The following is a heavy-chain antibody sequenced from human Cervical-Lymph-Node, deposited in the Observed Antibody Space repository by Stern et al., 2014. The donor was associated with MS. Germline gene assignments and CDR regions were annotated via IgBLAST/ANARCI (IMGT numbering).Heavy chain of an antibody. CDR1: GYKFSIYW. V-gene: IGHV5-51*01. J-gene: IGHJ4*02. D-gene: IGHD1-14*01. CDR2: ISSGDSET. CDR3: ARQTTAWASDV. Sequence: EEQLVQSGAELIRPGESLKISCKGTGYKFSIYWIAWVRQMPGKGLEWMGVISSGDSETSYSQSFQGQVTMSADKSTSTASQPWSSLNASDAAMYFCARQTTAWASDVWGQGTLVTVSS.